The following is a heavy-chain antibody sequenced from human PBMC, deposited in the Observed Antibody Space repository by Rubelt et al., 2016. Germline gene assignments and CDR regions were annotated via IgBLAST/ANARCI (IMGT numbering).Heavy chain of an antibody. CDR2: ISSSSSYI. Sequence: EVQLLESGGGLVQPGGSLRLSCAASGFTFSSYSMNWVRQAPGKGLEWVSSISSSSSYIYYADSVKGRFTISRDNAKNSLYLQMNSLRAEDTAVYYCAREPASIVVVPAAIGSPGSYYMDVWGKGTTVTVSS. CDR3: AREPASIVVVPAAIGSPGSYYMDV. D-gene: IGHD2-2*01. CDR1: GFTFSSYS. V-gene: IGHV3-21*02. J-gene: IGHJ6*03.